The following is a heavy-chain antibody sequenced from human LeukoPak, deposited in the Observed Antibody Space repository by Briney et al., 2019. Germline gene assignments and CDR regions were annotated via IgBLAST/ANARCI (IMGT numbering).Heavy chain of an antibody. V-gene: IGHV1-18*01. CDR3: ARSVQSLLAVAATTPIDY. D-gene: IGHD6-19*01. CDR2: ISAYNGNT. Sequence: ASVKVSCKASVYTFTSYGISWVRQAPGQGLEWMGWISAYNGNTNYAQKLQGRVTMTTDTSTSTAYMELRSLRSDDTAVYYCARSVQSLLAVAATTPIDYWGQGTLVTVSS. J-gene: IGHJ4*02. CDR1: VYTFTSYG.